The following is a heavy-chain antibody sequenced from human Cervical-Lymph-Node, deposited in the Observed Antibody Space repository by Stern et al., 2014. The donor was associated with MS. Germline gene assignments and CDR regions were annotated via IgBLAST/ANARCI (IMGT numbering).Heavy chain of an antibody. D-gene: IGHD3-9*01. CDR1: GFRFSNYA. CDR3: ARRPNDWSRDHNAEGH. Sequence: EVQLVQSGGGLVQPGGSLRLSCAASGFRFSNYAMSWVRQAPGKGLEWLSGISRSGSETHYADSVEGRFTISRDNSKDMLYLELNSLRAGDTAVYYCARRPNDWSRDHNAEGHWGQGTLVTVSS. CDR2: ISRSGSET. V-gene: IGHV3-23*04. J-gene: IGHJ1*01.